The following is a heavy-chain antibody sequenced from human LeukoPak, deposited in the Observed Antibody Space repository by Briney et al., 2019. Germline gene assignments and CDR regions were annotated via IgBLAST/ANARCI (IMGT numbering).Heavy chain of an antibody. D-gene: IGHD4-11*01. V-gene: IGHV4-39*07. CDR1: GGSISSSSYY. J-gene: IGHJ6*03. CDR2: IYYSGST. CDR3: ASQGVTTPFDYYYYYMDV. Sequence: SETLSLTCTVSGGSISSSSYYWGWIRQPPGKGLEWIGSIYYSGSTYYNPSLKSRVTISVDTSKNQFSLKLSSVTAADTAVYYCASQGVTTPFDYYYYYMDVWGKGTTVTVSS.